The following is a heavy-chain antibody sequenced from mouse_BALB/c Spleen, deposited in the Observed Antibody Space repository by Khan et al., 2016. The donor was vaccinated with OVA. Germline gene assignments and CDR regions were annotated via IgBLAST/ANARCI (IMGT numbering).Heavy chain of an antibody. D-gene: IGHD3-2*02. CDR1: GYTFTNYW. V-gene: IGHV1-7*01. Sequence: QVQLRQSGAELAKPGASVKMSCKASGYTFTNYWMHWVKQRPGQGLEWIGYINPSTIYTEYNQKFKDKATLTADKSSNTAYMQLRSLTSEDSAVYYCARRLPPYYYAMDYWGQGTSVAVS. CDR2: INPSTIYT. J-gene: IGHJ4*01. CDR3: ARRLPPYYYAMDY.